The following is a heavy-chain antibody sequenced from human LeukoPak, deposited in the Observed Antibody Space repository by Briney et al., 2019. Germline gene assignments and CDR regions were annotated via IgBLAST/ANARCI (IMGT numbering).Heavy chain of an antibody. CDR2: IGGGGYNT. J-gene: IGHJ4*02. CDR3: AKVLSGSQDY. D-gene: IGHD1-26*01. CDR1: GFTFSSYA. V-gene: IGHV3-23*01. Sequence: PCGSLRLSFAASGFTFSSYALSWVRQAPGKGLEWVSTIGGGGYNTYYADSVKGRFTISRDNSKNTLYMQMNSLRAEDTAVYYCAKVLSGSQDYWGQGTLVTVFS.